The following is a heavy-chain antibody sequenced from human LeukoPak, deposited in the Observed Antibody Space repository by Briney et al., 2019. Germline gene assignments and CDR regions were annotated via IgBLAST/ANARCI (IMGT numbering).Heavy chain of an antibody. CDR3: ARGGPGGLRYFDWLTHYYYYYMDV. D-gene: IGHD3-9*01. CDR1: GYSISSGYY. Sequence: PSETLSLTCTVSGYSISSGYYWGWIRQPPGKGLEWIGSIYHSGSTYYNPSLKSRVTISVDTSKNQFSLKLSSVTAADTAVYYCARGGPGGLRYFDWLTHYYYYYMDVWGKGTTVTVSS. CDR2: IYHSGST. V-gene: IGHV4-38-2*02. J-gene: IGHJ6*03.